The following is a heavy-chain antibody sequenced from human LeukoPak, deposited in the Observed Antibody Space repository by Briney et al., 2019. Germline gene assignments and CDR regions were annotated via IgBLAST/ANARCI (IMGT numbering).Heavy chain of an antibody. Sequence: PSETLSLTCTVSGGSISNINYYWGCIRQPPGKGLEWLGSIYYRGNTFYNPSLQSRLSISVDTSKNQFSLKLSSVTAADTAVYYCARDWHYYGSGSPPGGWGQGTLVTVSS. D-gene: IGHD3-10*01. J-gene: IGHJ4*02. CDR1: GGSISNINYY. CDR3: ARDWHYYGSGSPPGG. CDR2: IYYRGNT. V-gene: IGHV4-39*07.